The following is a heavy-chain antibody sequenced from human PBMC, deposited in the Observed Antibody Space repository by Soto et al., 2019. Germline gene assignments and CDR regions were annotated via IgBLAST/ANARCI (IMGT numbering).Heavy chain of an antibody. Sequence: QVQLQESGPGLVKPSETLSLTCTVSGGSISSYYWSWIRQPPGKGLEWIGYIYYSGSTNYNPSLKSRVTISVDTSKNQFSLKLSSVTAADTAVYYCARQAYEFGGLLYDWFDPWGQGTLVTVSS. J-gene: IGHJ5*02. CDR2: IYYSGST. V-gene: IGHV4-59*08. CDR3: ARQAYEFGGLLYDWFDP. D-gene: IGHD3-10*01. CDR1: GGSISSYY.